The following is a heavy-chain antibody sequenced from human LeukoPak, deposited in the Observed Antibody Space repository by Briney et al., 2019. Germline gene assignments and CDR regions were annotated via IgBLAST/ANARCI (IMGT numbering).Heavy chain of an antibody. CDR3: ADLGYCSGGSCSSTDSY. D-gene: IGHD2-15*01. J-gene: IGHJ4*02. CDR2: INSGGSTT. CDR1: GFSFSNYW. Sequence: GGSLRLSCAASGFSFSNYWMHWVRQAPGKGLVWVSRINSGGSTTDYADSVKGRFTISRDNAKNTLYLQMNSLRAEDTAVYYCADLGYCSGGSCSSTDSYWGQGTLVTVSS. V-gene: IGHV3-74*01.